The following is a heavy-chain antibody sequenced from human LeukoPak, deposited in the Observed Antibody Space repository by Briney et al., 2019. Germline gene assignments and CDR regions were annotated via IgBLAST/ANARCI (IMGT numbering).Heavy chain of an antibody. Sequence: GGSLRLSCAPSGFIFSRYAMNWVRQAPGKGLEWVSIISNSGDSTIYADSVKGRFTISRDNSKNTLYLQMNSLRAEDTAVYYCAKEYDSSGYYYFDYWGQGTLVTVSS. D-gene: IGHD3-22*01. V-gene: IGHV3-23*01. CDR3: AKEYDSSGYYYFDY. CDR2: ISNSGDST. CDR1: GFIFSRYA. J-gene: IGHJ4*02.